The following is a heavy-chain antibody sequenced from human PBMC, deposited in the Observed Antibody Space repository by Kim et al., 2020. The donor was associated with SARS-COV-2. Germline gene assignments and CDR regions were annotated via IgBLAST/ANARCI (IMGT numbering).Heavy chain of an antibody. CDR3: ARDLGIWFGEGGMDV. CDR2: IWYDGSNK. CDR1: GFTFSSYG. J-gene: IGHJ6*02. D-gene: IGHD3-10*01. V-gene: IGHV3-33*01. Sequence: GGSLRLSCAASGFTFSSYGMHWVRQAPGKGLEWVAVIWYDGSNKYYADSVKGRFTISRDNSKNTLYLQMNSLRAEDTAVYYCARDLGIWFGEGGMDVWGQGTTVTVSS.